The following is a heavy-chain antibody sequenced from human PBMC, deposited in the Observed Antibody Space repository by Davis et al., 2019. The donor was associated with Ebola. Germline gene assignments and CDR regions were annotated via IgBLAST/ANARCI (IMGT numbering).Heavy chain of an antibody. J-gene: IGHJ4*02. CDR3: AHVGDGRSVRFEY. V-gene: IGHV2-5*02. Sequence: SGPTLVKPTQTLTLTCTLSGFSLRTSGVGVGWIRQPPGKALEWLALVYSDDTKRYRPSLKSRLTITKDTSGNQVVLTMTNMEPVDTATYYCAHVGDGRSVRFEYWGQGTLVTVSS. CDR2: VYSDDTK. CDR1: GFSLRTSGVG. D-gene: IGHD3-10*01.